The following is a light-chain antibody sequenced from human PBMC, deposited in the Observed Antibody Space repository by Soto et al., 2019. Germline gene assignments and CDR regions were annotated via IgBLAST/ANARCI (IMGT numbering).Light chain of an antibody. J-gene: IGKJ2*01. CDR2: AAS. Sequence: DIQMTQSPSSLAATVGDRVTITCRASQRISSYLNWYQQKPGKAPKLLIYAASSLQSGVPSRFSGSGSGTDFILPISSLQPEDFATYYCQESYSTPRTFGQGTKLEIK. CDR1: QRISSY. V-gene: IGKV1-39*01. CDR3: QESYSTPRT.